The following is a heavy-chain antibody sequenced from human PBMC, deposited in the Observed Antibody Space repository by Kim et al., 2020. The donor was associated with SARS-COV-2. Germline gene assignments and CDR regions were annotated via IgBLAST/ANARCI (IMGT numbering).Heavy chain of an antibody. CDR3: ARRAYGGNSAANWFDP. V-gene: IGHV5-51*01. Sequence: GESLKISCKGSGYSFTSYWIGWVRQMPGKGLEWMGIIYPGDSDTRYSPSFQGQVTISADKSISTAYLQWRSLKASDTAMYYCARRAYGGNSAANWFDPWGQGTLVTVSS. J-gene: IGHJ5*02. CDR2: IYPGDSDT. D-gene: IGHD4-17*01. CDR1: GYSFTSYW.